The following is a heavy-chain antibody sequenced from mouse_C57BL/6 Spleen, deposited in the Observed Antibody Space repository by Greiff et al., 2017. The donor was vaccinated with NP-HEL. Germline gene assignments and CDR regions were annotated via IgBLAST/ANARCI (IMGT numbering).Heavy chain of an antibody. Sequence: DVHLVESGGDLVKPGGSLKLSCAASGFTFSSYGMSWVRQTPDKRLEWVATISSGGSYTYYPDSVKGRFTISRDNAKNTLYLQMSSLKSEDTAMYYCARQSTTVVGDAMDYWGQGTSVTVSS. CDR2: ISSGGSYT. D-gene: IGHD1-1*01. V-gene: IGHV5-6*01. CDR3: ARQSTTVVGDAMDY. J-gene: IGHJ4*01. CDR1: GFTFSSYG.